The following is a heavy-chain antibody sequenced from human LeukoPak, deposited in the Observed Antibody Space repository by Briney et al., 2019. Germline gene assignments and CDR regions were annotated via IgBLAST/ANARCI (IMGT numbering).Heavy chain of an antibody. CDR1: GFTVIGHF. CDR2: INRNSGDT. CDR3: ATPWTCTLPDCPLLH. V-gene: IGHV1-2*02. D-gene: IGHD2-8*01. Sequence: ASVKVSSKASGFTVIGHFLHWVRQAPGQGLQWMGWINRNSGDTKYGQNFQGRMTLTMDTSISTSYMELSSLTSDDTAVYYCATPWTCTLPDCPLLHWGQGALVTVSS. J-gene: IGHJ4*02.